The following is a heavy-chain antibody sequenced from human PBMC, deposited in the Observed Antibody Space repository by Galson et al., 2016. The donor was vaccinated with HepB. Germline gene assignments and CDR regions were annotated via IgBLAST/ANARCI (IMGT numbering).Heavy chain of an antibody. CDR1: GGSISSSSYY. J-gene: IGHJ4*02. D-gene: IGHD6-19*01. CDR2: IYYSGST. CDR3: ARRYSSGWYDPISTRFDY. Sequence: SETLSLTCTVSGGSISSSSYYWGWIRQPPGKGLEWIGSIYYSGSTYYKPSLKSRATISVDTSKNQFSLKLSSVTAADTAVYYCARRYSSGWYDPISTRFDYWGQGTLVNVSS. V-gene: IGHV4-39*01.